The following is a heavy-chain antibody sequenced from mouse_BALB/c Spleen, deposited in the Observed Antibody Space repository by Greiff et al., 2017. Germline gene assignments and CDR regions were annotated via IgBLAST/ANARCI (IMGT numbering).Heavy chain of an antibody. CDR1: GFTFNTYA. V-gene: IGHV10-1*02. CDR3: VRHDYGLPSMDY. J-gene: IGHJ4*01. D-gene: IGHD1-1*02. CDR2: IRSKSNNYAT. Sequence: EVQGVESGGGLVQPKGSLKLSCAASGFTFNTYAMNWVRQAPGKGLEWVARIRSKSNNYATYYADSVKDRFTISRDDSQSMLYLQMNNLKTEDTAMYYCVRHDYGLPSMDYWGQGTSVTVSS.